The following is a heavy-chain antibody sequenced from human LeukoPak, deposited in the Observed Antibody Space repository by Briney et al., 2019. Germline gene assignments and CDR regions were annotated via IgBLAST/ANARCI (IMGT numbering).Heavy chain of an antibody. CDR3: ASDPSEYYYDSSDV. Sequence: GGSLRLSCAASGFTFSSYDMHWVRQATGKGLEWVSAIGTAGDTYYPGSVKGRFTISRENAKNSLYLQMNSLRAGDTAVYYCASDPSEYYYDSSDVWGQGTTVTVSS. CDR1: GFTFSSYD. CDR2: IGTAGDT. V-gene: IGHV3-13*01. J-gene: IGHJ6*02. D-gene: IGHD3-22*01.